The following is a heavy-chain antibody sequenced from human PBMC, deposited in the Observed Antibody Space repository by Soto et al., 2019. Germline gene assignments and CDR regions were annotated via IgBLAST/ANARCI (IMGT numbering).Heavy chain of an antibody. Sequence: QVQLVQSGAEVKKPGSSVKVSCKASGGTFSSYAISWVRQAPGQGLEWMGGIIPVFGTAHYAQKFQGRVTITADESTSTAYMELSSLRSENTAVYYCARAQELWGCYYYYDSMDVWGQGTTVTVSS. J-gene: IGHJ6*02. CDR2: IIPVFGTA. CDR1: GGTFSSYA. V-gene: IGHV1-69*01. CDR3: ARAQELWGCYYYYDSMDV. D-gene: IGHD2-21*01.